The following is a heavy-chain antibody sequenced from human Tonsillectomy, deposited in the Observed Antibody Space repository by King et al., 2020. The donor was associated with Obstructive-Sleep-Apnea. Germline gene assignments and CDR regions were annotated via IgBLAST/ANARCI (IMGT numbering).Heavy chain of an antibody. D-gene: IGHD3-22*01. CDR1: GGSFSGYY. CDR3: AREQSSGYYLGSFDI. Sequence: VQLQQWGAGLLKPSETLSLTCAVYGGSFSGYYWNWIRQPPGRGLGWIGKINHSGSTNYTPSLKSRITISVDTSKNQFSLMLSSVTAADTAVYYGAREQSSGYYLGSFDIWGQGTMVTVSS. CDR2: INHSGST. V-gene: IGHV4-34*01. J-gene: IGHJ3*02.